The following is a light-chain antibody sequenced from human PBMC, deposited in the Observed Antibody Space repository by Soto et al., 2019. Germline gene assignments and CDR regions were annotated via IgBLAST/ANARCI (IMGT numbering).Light chain of an antibody. V-gene: IGKV4-1*01. CDR1: QSVLYSSNNKNY. CDR2: WAF. J-gene: IGKJ1*01. CDR3: QQYYSAPRT. Sequence: DIVMTQSPDSLAVSLGERATINCKSSQSVLYSSNNKNYLAWYQQKPGQPPKLLIYWAFTRESGVPDRFTGSGSGTDFTLTISSLLAEDVAVYYCQQYYSAPRTFGQGTKVEIK.